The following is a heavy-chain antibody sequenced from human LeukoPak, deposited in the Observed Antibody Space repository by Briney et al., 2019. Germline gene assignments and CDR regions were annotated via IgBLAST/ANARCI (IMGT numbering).Heavy chain of an antibody. J-gene: IGHJ6*02. D-gene: IGHD2-15*01. CDR2: IHYSGST. CDR3: ARVVAATPDYYYGMDV. V-gene: IGHV4-30-4*01. Sequence: SETLSLTCTVSGGSISSGDYYWSWIRQPPGKGLEWIVYIHYSGSTYYNPSLKSRVTISVDTSKNQFSLKLSSVTAADTAVYYCARVVAATPDYYYGMDVWGQGTTVTVSS. CDR1: GGSISSGDYY.